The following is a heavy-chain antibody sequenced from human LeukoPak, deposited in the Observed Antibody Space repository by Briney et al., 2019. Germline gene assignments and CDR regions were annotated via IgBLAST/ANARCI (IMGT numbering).Heavy chain of an antibody. Sequence: PGGSLRLPCAASEFTFSSYAMTWVRQAPGKGLEWVSGISAGVGNTYYADSVKGRFTIARDNSKNTLYLQMNSLRAEDTAVYYCAKDRLGVIISGAFDIWGQGTMVTVSS. D-gene: IGHD3-3*01. J-gene: IGHJ3*02. V-gene: IGHV3-23*01. CDR3: AKDRLGVIISGAFDI. CDR1: EFTFSSYA. CDR2: ISAGVGNT.